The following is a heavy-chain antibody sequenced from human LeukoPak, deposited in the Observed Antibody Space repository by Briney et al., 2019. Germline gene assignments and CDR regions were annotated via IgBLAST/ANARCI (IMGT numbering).Heavy chain of an antibody. D-gene: IGHD3-22*01. CDR1: GDSVSSNSAA. V-gene: IGHV6-1*01. CDR3: ARERVYYDGSGYKTAEYFQH. CDR2: TYYRSKWYS. J-gene: IGHJ1*01. Sequence: SQTLSLTCVISGDSVSSNSAAWNWIRQSPSRGLEWLGRTYYRSKWYSYSAVSVKSRIIINPDTSKNQFSLQLNTVTPEDTAVYYCARERVYYDGSGYKTAEYFQHWGQGTLVTVSS.